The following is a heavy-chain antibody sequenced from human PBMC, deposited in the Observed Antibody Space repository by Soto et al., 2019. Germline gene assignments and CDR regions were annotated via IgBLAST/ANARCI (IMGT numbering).Heavy chain of an antibody. CDR1: GFTFSSYA. J-gene: IGHJ4*02. V-gene: IGHV3-23*01. D-gene: IGHD6-19*01. Sequence: GGSLRLSCAASGFTFSSYAMSWVRQAPGKGLEWVSAISGSGGSTFHADSVKGRFTISRDNSKNTLYLQMNSLRAEDTAVYYCATKADAVAGRGYYFDYWGQGTLVTVSS. CDR2: ISGSGGST. CDR3: ATKADAVAGRGYYFDY.